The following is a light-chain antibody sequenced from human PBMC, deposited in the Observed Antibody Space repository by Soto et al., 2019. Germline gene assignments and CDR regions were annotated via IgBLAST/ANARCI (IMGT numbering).Light chain of an antibody. V-gene: IGKV3-15*01. CDR3: QQYNNWPLT. J-gene: IGKJ1*01. CDR1: QSVSSS. Sequence: EIVMTQFPATLSVSPGERATLSCRASQSVSSSLAWYQQKPGQAPRLLIYGAFTRATGIPARFSGSGSRTDFTLTISSLQSEDFGDYYCQQYNNWPLTFGQGTKVEIK. CDR2: GAF.